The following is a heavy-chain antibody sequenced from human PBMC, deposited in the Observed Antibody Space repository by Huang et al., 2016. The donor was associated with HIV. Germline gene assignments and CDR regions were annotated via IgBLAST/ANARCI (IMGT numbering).Heavy chain of an antibody. CDR3: ARGPIHSLAWMLNFDY. V-gene: IGHV3-30*03. CDR1: GFTFSSHG. CDR2: VAHDEKDK. Sequence: ESGGGVVQPGRSLRLSCAASGFTFSSHGMHWGRQDPGKGLAWVAVVAHDEKDKYYADSVRGRFTISRDNAKKRLYLQLNSLRAEDTAVYYCARGPIHSLAWMLNFDYWGQGALVTVSS. D-gene: IGHD5-12*01. J-gene: IGHJ4*02.